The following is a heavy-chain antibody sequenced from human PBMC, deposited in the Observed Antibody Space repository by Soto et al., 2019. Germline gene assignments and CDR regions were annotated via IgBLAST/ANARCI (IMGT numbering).Heavy chain of an antibody. CDR2: ISSSGSDT. Sequence: QVQLVESGGGLVKPGGCLRLSCPASGFTFSDYYMSWIRQAPGKGLEWVSYISSSGSDTNYADSVKGRFTVSRDNAKNSLYLQMNSLRAEDTAVYYCARSLRGYSGYSGYWGQGTLVTVSS. D-gene: IGHD5-12*01. V-gene: IGHV3-11*05. CDR1: GFTFSDYY. CDR3: ARSLRGYSGYSGY. J-gene: IGHJ4*02.